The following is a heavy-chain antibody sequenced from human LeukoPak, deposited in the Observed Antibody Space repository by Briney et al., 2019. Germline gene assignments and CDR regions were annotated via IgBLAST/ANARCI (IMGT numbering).Heavy chain of an antibody. CDR2: IKQDGSQK. CDR3: ARDLSQHFDWLLSGDT. D-gene: IGHD3-9*01. Sequence: VGSLRLSCAGSGFTFSAYWMTWVRQAPGKGLEWVANIKQDGSQKYYVDSVKSRFTISRDNAQNSVYLQMNSLRAEDTAVYYCARDLSQHFDWLLSGDTWGQGTLVTVSS. V-gene: IGHV3-7*04. CDR1: GFTFSAYW. J-gene: IGHJ5*02.